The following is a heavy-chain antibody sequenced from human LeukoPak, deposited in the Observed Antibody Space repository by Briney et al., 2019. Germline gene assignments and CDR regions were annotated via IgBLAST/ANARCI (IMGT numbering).Heavy chain of an antibody. CDR2: ISYDGSNT. J-gene: IGHJ4*02. V-gene: IGHV3-30*01. CDR3: ARDSTYYYASGSSGPHYFDY. D-gene: IGHD3-10*01. Sequence: GGSLRLSCAASGFTFSTYAMHWVRQAPGKGLEWVAVISYDGSNTYYADSVKGRFTISRDNSKNTLYLQLNSLRAEDTAVYHCARDSTYYYASGSSGPHYFDYWGQGTLVTVSS. CDR1: GFTFSTYA.